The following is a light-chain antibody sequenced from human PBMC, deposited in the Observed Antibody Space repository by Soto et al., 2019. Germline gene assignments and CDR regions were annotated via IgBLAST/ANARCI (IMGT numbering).Light chain of an antibody. V-gene: IGLV2-14*01. CDR1: SSDVGAFNY. Sequence: QSVLTHPACVSISPGQSITISWSGTSSDVGAFNYVSWYQHHPGKAPKLLIYEVTNRPSGVSNRFSGSKSGNTASLTISGLHAEDEADYYCSSYTSLSTLVFGTGPKVTVL. J-gene: IGLJ1*01. CDR3: SSYTSLSTLV. CDR2: EVT.